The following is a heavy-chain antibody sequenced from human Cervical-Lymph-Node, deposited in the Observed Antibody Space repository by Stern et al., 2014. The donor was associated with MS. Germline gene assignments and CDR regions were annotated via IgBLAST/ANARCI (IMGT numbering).Heavy chain of an antibody. Sequence: QVQLVQSGAEVRKPGSSVKVSCKPSGGTFTNYIFTWVRQAPGQGLEWMGRIIPVLDVANYAQKFEGRVTITADKSTGTAYMELSSLRSEDTAVYYCARVDNNYDDSRGYNWHFDLWGRGTLVTVSS. V-gene: IGHV1-69*09. CDR1: GGTFTNYI. J-gene: IGHJ2*01. D-gene: IGHD3-22*01. CDR3: ARVDNNYDDSRGYNWHFDL. CDR2: IIPVLDVA.